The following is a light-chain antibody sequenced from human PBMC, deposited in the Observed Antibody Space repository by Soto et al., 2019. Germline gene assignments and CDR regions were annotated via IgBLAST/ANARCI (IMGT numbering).Light chain of an antibody. CDR3: QQFNSFSIT. CDR1: QGISSX. V-gene: IGKV1-13*02. J-gene: IGKJ5*01. CDR2: DAS. Sequence: AIQLTQSPSSLSASVGDRVTITCRASQGISSXLAWYQQKPGKPPKLLIYDASSLESGVPSRFSGSGSGTDFTLTISSLQPEDCATYYCQQFNSFSITFGQGTRLEIK.